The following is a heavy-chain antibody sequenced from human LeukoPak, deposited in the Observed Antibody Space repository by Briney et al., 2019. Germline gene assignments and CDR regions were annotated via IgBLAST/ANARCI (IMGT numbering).Heavy chain of an antibody. V-gene: IGHV3-23*01. D-gene: IGHD2-8*01. CDR3: AKDLIPRRIVLSYFDY. CDR1: GFTFSSYA. J-gene: IGHJ4*02. Sequence: GGSLRLPCAASGFTFSSYAMSWVRQAPGKGLEWVSAISGSGGSTYYADSVKGRFTISRDNSKNKLYLQMNSLRAEDTAVHYCAKDLIPRRIVLSYFDYWGQGTLVTVSS. CDR2: ISGSGGST.